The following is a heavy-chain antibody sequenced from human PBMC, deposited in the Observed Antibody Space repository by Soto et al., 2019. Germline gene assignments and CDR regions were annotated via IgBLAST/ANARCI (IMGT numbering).Heavy chain of an antibody. CDR2: VFHTGST. Sequence: PSETLSLACTVSGGSVSSDIYYWTWIRQPPGKGLEWIGYVFHTGSTNYNPSLKSRVTISVDTSKNQFSLRLSAVTAADTAVYYCARRLDAKPKEYFDFWCPGTLVTVS. V-gene: IGHV4-61*01. CDR3: ARRLDAKPKEYFDF. CDR1: GGSVSSDIYY. J-gene: IGHJ4*02. D-gene: IGHD2-2*01.